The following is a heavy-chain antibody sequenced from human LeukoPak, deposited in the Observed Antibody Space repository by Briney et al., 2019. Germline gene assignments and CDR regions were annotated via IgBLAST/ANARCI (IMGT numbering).Heavy chain of an antibody. CDR3: AKAGTSDY. CDR1: GFTFSSYA. V-gene: IGHV3-23*01. J-gene: IGHJ4*02. CDR2: ISGSGGST. Sequence: PGASLRLSCAASGFTFSSYAMSWVRQAPGQGLEWVAGISGSGGSTYYADSVKGRFTISRDNSKNTLYLQMNSLRAEDTAVYYCAKAGTSDYWGQGTLVTVSS. D-gene: IGHD6-13*01.